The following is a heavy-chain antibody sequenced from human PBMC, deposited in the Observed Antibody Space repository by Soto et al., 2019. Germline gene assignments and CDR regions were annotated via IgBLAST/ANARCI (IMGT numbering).Heavy chain of an antibody. J-gene: IGHJ4*02. CDR3: AKDLVSRDGLWLMDQ. D-gene: IGHD2-21*02. CDR1: GFSFSDYA. Sequence: EVQLLESGGGLVQPGGSLRLSCTASGFSFSDYAMTWVRQAPGKGLECVAGIYGSGGGIQYADSVKGGFTISRDNGRNTLYLQMNSLRDEDTAVYYCAKDLVSRDGLWLMDQWGQGTLVTVS. CDR2: IYGSGGGI. V-gene: IGHV3-23*01.